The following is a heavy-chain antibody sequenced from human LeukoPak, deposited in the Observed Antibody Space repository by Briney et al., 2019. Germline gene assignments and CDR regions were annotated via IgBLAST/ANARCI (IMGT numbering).Heavy chain of an antibody. CDR2: ISSSGSTI. CDR1: GFTFSSYE. Sequence: QSGGSLRLSCAASGFTFSSYEMNWVRQAPGKGLEWVSYISSSGSTIYYADSVKGRFTISRDNAKNSLYLQMNSLRAEDTAVYYCASTRDYGGSFDYWGQGTLVTVSS. V-gene: IGHV3-48*03. D-gene: IGHD4-23*01. J-gene: IGHJ4*02. CDR3: ASTRDYGGSFDY.